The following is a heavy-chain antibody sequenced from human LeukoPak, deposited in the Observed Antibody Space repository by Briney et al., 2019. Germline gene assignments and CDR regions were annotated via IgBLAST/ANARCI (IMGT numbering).Heavy chain of an antibody. J-gene: IGHJ3*01. Sequence: PGGSLRLSCAASGFTFSSYSMNWVRQAPGKGLEWVSSISSSSSYIYYPDSVKGRFTISRDNAKNSLYLQMNSLRAEDTAVYYCAREALYWGQGTMVTVSS. CDR2: ISSSSSYI. CDR3: AREALY. CDR1: GFTFSSYS. V-gene: IGHV3-21*04.